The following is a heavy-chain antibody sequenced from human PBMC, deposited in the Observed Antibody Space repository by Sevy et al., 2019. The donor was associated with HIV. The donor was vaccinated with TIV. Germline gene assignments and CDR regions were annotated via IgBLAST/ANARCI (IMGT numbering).Heavy chain of an antibody. CDR3: ARQSSGWYTHNDY. CDR2: IDPSDSYT. J-gene: IGHJ4*02. CDR1: GYSFTSYW. V-gene: IGHV5-10-1*01. D-gene: IGHD6-19*01. Sequence: GESLKISCKGSGYSFTSYWISWVLQMPGKGLEWMGRIDPSDSYTNYSPSFQGHVTISADKSISTAYLQWSSLKASDTAMYYCARQSSGWYTHNDYWGQGTLVTVSS.